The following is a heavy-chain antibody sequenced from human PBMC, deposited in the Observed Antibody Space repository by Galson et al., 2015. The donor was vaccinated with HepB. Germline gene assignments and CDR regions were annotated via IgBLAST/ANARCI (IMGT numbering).Heavy chain of an antibody. CDR3: TTLEIVVVITRYFDL. D-gene: IGHD3-22*01. CDR2: IKSKTDGGTT. CDR1: GFTFSNAW. J-gene: IGHJ2*01. V-gene: IGHV3-15*07. Sequence: SLRLSCAASGFTFSNAWMNWVRQAPGKGLEWVGRIKSKTDGGTTDYAAPVKGRFTISRDDSKNTLYLQMNSLKTEDTAVYYCTTLEIVVVITRYFDLWGRGTLVTVSS.